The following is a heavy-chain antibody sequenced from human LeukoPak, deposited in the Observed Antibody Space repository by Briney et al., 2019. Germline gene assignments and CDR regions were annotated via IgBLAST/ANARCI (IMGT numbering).Heavy chain of an antibody. J-gene: IGHJ4*02. D-gene: IGHD2-2*01. Sequence: SETLSLTCTVSGGSISSSSYYWGWIRQPPGKGLEWIGSIYSDGNTYYNPSLKSRVTISVDTSKNQFSLKLSSVTAADTAVYSCARRDCTSTTCYAGSYYFDYWGQGTLVTVSS. CDR2: IYSDGNT. CDR1: GGSISSSSYY. V-gene: IGHV4-39*01. CDR3: ARRDCTSTTCYAGSYYFDY.